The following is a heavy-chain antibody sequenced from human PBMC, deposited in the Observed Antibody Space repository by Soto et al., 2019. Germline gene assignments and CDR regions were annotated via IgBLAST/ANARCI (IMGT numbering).Heavy chain of an antibody. CDR2: IYYSGST. Sequence: PSETLSLTCTVSGGSISSYYWSWIRQPPGKGLEWIGYIYYSGSTNYNPSLKSRVTISVDTSKNQFSLKLSSVTAADTAVYYCARRLPAAMGDAFDIWGKGTMVTVSS. CDR1: GGSISSYY. D-gene: IGHD2-2*01. V-gene: IGHV4-59*08. CDR3: ARRLPAAMGDAFDI. J-gene: IGHJ3*02.